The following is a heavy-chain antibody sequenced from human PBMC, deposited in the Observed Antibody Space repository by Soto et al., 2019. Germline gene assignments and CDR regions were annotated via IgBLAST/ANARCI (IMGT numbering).Heavy chain of an antibody. CDR2: VYYSGST. CDR1: GASISDGNYY. CDR3: ARGRFLDF. D-gene: IGHD3-3*01. Sequence: QVQLQESGPGLVKPSQTLSLTCSVSGASISDGNYYWTWIRQSPARGLEWIGYVYYSGSTYYNPSLQSRVTISADTSNNYYSLKLNSVNVAYTAGYFCARGRFLDFCGQGILVTVSS. J-gene: IGHJ4*02. V-gene: IGHV4-30-4*01.